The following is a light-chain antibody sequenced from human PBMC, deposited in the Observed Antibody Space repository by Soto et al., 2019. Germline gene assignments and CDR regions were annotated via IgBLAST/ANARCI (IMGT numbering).Light chain of an antibody. V-gene: IGKV3-11*01. CDR3: QQRNNWPNT. CDR1: QRVSSY. J-gene: IGKJ2*01. Sequence: EIVLTQSPATLSLSPGERATLSCRASQRVSSYLAWYQQKPCQAPRLLIYDASNRATGVPARFSGSGSGTDFTLTISSLEPEDFALYYCQQRNNWPNTFGQGTKLEIK. CDR2: DAS.